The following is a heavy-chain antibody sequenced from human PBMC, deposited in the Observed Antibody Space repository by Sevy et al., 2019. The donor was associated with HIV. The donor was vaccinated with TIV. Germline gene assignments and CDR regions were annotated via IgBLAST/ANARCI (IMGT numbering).Heavy chain of an antibody. CDR3: VRETTMLPPWAFDF. CDR2: ISFDGTDK. CDR1: GFTFSSYP. V-gene: IGHV3-30-3*01. D-gene: IGHD3-10*01. J-gene: IGHJ3*01. Sequence: GGSLRLSCAASGFTFSSYPMHWVRQAPGKGLEWVSFISFDGTDKYYADSVKGRFTITRDNSKNTLFLQMNSLTAEDTAFYYCVRETTMLPPWAFDFWGQGTMVTVSS.